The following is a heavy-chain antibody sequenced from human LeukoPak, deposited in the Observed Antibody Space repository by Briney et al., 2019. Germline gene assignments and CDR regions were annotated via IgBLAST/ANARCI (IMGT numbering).Heavy chain of an antibody. Sequence: SETLSLTCTVSGGSISSYYWSWIRQPPGKGLEWIGFIYYSGSTNYKPSLKSRVTKSVDTSKNQFSLKLNSVTAADTAVYYCANYRYYYGSGSYYNREDYYYYYMDVWGKGTTVTVSS. CDR2: IYYSGST. V-gene: IGHV4-59*01. CDR1: GGSISSYY. J-gene: IGHJ6*03. D-gene: IGHD3-10*01. CDR3: ANYRYYYGSGSYYNREDYYYYYMDV.